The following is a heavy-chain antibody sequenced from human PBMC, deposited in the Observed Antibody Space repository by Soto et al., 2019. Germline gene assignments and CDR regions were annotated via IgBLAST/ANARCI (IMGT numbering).Heavy chain of an antibody. V-gene: IGHV3-23*01. CDR1: GFTFSSYA. J-gene: IGHJ4*02. D-gene: IGHD1-26*01. Sequence: GSSLRLYCAASGFTFSSYAIIWVRQAPGKGLEWVSGITGSGSSAYYADSVKGRFTISRDNSKNTLYLQMNSLRAEDTAVYYCAKSGSFFYFDCWGQGTPVTVSS. CDR3: AKSGSFFYFDC. CDR2: ITGSGSSA.